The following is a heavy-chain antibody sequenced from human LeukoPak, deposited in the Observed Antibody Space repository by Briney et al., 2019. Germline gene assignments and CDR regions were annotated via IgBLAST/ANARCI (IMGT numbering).Heavy chain of an antibody. D-gene: IGHD6-25*01. CDR3: ARGGYGDAFDI. CDR2: IYHNGST. CDR1: GGSISSGDYY. Sequence: PSETLSLTCTVSGGSISSGDYYWSWIRQPPGKGLECIGYIYHNGSTYYNPSLDSRVTISIDKSRNQFSLKVDSVTAADTAVYYCARGGYGDAFDIWGQGTMVVVSS. J-gene: IGHJ3*02. V-gene: IGHV4-30-4*01.